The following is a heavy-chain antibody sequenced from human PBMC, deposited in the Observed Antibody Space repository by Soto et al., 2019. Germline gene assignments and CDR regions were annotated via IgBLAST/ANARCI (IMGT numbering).Heavy chain of an antibody. J-gene: IGHJ3*02. V-gene: IGHV3-13*01. CDR1: GFTFSSYD. D-gene: IGHD1-1*01. CDR2: IDIDGNI. CDR3: AREGERGSGDSVDALDI. Sequence: EVQLVESGGGLVQPGGSLRLSCAASGFTFSSYDMHWVRQATGKGLEWVSAIDIDGNIFYGGSGEGRFTISRENGKNSLYLQMSSLRAGDTAVYYCAREGERGSGDSVDALDIWGQGTLVTVSS.